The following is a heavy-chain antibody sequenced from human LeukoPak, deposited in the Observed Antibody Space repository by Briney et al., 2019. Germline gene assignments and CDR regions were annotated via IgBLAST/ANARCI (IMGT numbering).Heavy chain of an antibody. V-gene: IGHV4-30-4*01. CDR1: GGSISSYY. CDR3: ARDHYVSNYYDSSGSPRNYFDY. D-gene: IGHD3-22*01. J-gene: IGHJ4*02. Sequence: PSETLSLTCTVSGGSISSYYWSWTRQPPGKGLEWIGYIYYSGSTYYNPSLKSRVTISVDTSKNQFSLKLSSVTAADTSVYYCARDHYVSNYYDSSGSPRNYFDYWGQGTLVTVSS. CDR2: IYYSGST.